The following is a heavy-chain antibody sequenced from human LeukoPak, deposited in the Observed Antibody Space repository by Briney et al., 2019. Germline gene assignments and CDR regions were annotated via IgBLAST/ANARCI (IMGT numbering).Heavy chain of an antibody. V-gene: IGHV3-30-3*01. Sequence: PGGSLRLSCAASGFTFSSYAMHWVRQAPGKGLEWVAVISYDGSNKYYADSVKGRFTISRDNSKNTPYLQMNSLRAEDTAVYYCARDYYGSGSGIDYWGQGTLVTVSS. CDR3: ARDYYGSGSGIDY. CDR1: GFTFSSYA. CDR2: ISYDGSNK. D-gene: IGHD3-10*01. J-gene: IGHJ4*02.